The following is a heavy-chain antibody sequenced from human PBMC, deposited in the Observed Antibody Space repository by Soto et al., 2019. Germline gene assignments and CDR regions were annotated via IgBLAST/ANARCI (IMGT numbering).Heavy chain of an antibody. V-gene: IGHV3-23*01. D-gene: IGHD1-26*01. CDR2: ISASGGST. J-gene: IGHJ4*02. CDR3: AKGQNSGTYRFYFDY. CDR1: GITLSSYA. Sequence: GGSMRLSCAASGITLSSYAMSWVRQAPGKGPEWVSGISASGGSTSYADSVKGRFTISRDNSKNTLYLQMNSLRADDTAVYHCAKGQNSGTYRFYFDYWGQGALVTVSS.